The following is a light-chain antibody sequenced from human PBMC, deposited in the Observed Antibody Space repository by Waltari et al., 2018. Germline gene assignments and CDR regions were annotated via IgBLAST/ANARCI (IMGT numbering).Light chain of an antibody. J-gene: IGKJ2*01. Sequence: VLTQSPGTLSLSPGDRATLSCRASQRLTKNYLAWYQQKPGQAPRLLMYGASSRAAGIPDRFSGSGSGTDFTLTISRLEPDDFAVYYCQQYGSSIMYTFGQGTKLEIK. V-gene: IGKV3-20*01. CDR2: GAS. CDR3: QQYGSSIMYT. CDR1: QRLTKNY.